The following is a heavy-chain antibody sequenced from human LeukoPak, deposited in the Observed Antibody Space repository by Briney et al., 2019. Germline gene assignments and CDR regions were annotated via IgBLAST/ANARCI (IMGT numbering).Heavy chain of an antibody. Sequence: ASVKVSCKASGGTFSSYAISWVRQAPGQGLEWMGWINAGNGNTKYSQKFQGRVTITRDTSASTAYMELSSLRSEDTAVYYCARARFLTRMDVWGQGTTVTVSS. CDR2: INAGNGNT. D-gene: IGHD3-9*01. CDR3: ARARFLTRMDV. CDR1: GGTFSSYA. V-gene: IGHV1-3*01. J-gene: IGHJ6*02.